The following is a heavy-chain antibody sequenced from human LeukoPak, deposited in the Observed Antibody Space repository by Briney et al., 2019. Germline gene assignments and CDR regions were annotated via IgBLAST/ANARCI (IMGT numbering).Heavy chain of an antibody. CDR2: INHSGST. J-gene: IGHJ4*02. CDR3: ARGVTYYYGSGSYDY. Sequence: SETLSLTCTVSGYSISSGYYWGWIRQPPGKGLEWIGEINHSGSTNYNPSLKSRVTISVDTSKNQFSLKLSSVTAADTAVYYCARGVTYYYGSGSYDYWGQGTLVTVSS. D-gene: IGHD3-10*01. CDR1: GYSISSGYY. V-gene: IGHV4-38-2*02.